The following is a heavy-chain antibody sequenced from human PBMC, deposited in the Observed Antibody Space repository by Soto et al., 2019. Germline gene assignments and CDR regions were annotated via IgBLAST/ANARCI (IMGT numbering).Heavy chain of an antibody. J-gene: IGHJ4*02. D-gene: IGHD2-15*01. CDR2: INAGNGNT. V-gene: IGHV1-3*01. CDR3: ARVGVVVAATRGYFDY. Sequence: QVQLVQSGAEVKKPGASVKVSCKASGYTFTSYAMHWVRQAPGQRLEWMGWINAGNGNTKYSQKFQGRVTITRDTSASTAYMELSSLRSEDTAVYDCARVGVVVAATRGYFDYWGQGTLVTVSS. CDR1: GYTFTSYA.